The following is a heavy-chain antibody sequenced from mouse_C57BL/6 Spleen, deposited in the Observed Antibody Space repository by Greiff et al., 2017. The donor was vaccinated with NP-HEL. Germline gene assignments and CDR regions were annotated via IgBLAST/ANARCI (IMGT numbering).Heavy chain of an antibody. CDR2: INPNNGGT. Sequence: VQLQQSGPELVKPGASVKISCKASGYTFTDYYMNWVKQSHGKSLEWIGDINPNNGGTSYNQKFKGKATLTVDKSSSTAYMELRSLTSEDSAVYYCARFLILDYEDYYAMDYWGQGTSVTVSS. J-gene: IGHJ4*01. D-gene: IGHD2-4*01. CDR1: GYTFTDYY. V-gene: IGHV1-26*01. CDR3: ARFLILDYEDYYAMDY.